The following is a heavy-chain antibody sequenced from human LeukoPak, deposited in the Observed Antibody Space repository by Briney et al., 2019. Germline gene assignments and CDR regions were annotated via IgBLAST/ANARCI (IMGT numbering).Heavy chain of an antibody. CDR2: ISPNSGGT. D-gene: IGHD6-13*01. CDR3: ARGRGIVAAGTFNDY. CDR1: GYTFTGYY. J-gene: IGHJ4*02. V-gene: IGHV1-2*06. Sequence: ASVKVSCKASGYTFTGYYMHWVRQAPGQGLEWMGRISPNSGGTNYAQKFQGRVTMTRDTSISTAYMELSRLRSDDTAVYYCARGRGIVAAGTFNDYWGQGTLVTVTS.